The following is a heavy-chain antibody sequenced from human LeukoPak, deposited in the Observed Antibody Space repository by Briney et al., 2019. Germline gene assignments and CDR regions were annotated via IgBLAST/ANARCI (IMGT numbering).Heavy chain of an antibody. D-gene: IGHD6-19*01. CDR3: AGDFRRSSGWVLRGGIDAFDM. CDR2: INPSGGST. CDR1: GYTFTSYY. V-gene: IGHV1-46*01. Sequence: GASVKVSCKASGYTFTSYYMHWVRQAPGQGLEWMGLINPSGGSTSYAQKFQGRVTMTRDTSTSTVYMELSSLRCEETAVYYCAGDFRRSSGWVLRGGIDAFDMWGQGPMVTLPS. J-gene: IGHJ3*02.